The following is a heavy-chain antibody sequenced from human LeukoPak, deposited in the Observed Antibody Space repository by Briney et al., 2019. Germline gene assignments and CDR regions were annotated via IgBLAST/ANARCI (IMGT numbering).Heavy chain of an antibody. J-gene: IGHJ4*02. CDR1: GFTVGSNY. D-gene: IGHD6-13*01. CDR3: ARRAALYSSSWYYFDY. Sequence: GGSLRLSCAASGFTVGSNYMSWVRQAPGKGLEWVSVIYSGGSTYYADSVKGRFTISRHNSKNTLYLQMNSLRAEDTAVYYCARRAALYSSSWYYFDYWGQGTLVTVSS. V-gene: IGHV3-53*04. CDR2: IYSGGST.